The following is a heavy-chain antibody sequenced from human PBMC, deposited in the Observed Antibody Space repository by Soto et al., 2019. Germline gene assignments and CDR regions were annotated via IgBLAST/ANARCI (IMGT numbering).Heavy chain of an antibody. CDR2: IYYSGST. Sequence: QVQLQESCPGLVKPSETLSLTCTVSGGSISSYYWSWIRQPPVKGLEWMGYIYYSGSTNNNPSLKSRVTRSVDTSKNQFSLKLSSVTAADTAVYYCARHGAGTTYYDFWSGYPFDYWGQGTLVTVSS. CDR1: GGSISSYY. D-gene: IGHD3-3*01. J-gene: IGHJ4*02. V-gene: IGHV4-59*08. CDR3: ARHGAGTTYYDFWSGYPFDY.